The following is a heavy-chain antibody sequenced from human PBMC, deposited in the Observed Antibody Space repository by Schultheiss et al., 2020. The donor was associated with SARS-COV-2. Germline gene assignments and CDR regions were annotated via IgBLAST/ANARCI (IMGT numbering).Heavy chain of an antibody. D-gene: IGHD6-13*01. Sequence: GGSLRLSCAASGFTFGSYWMCWVRQAPGKGLEWVANIRQDGSENYYADSVKGRFAISRDNTKNSVHLQLNSLRAEDTAVYYCARGPSSSAVFDYWGQGTLVTVSS. J-gene: IGHJ4*02. CDR1: GFTFGSYW. V-gene: IGHV3-7*01. CDR2: IRQDGSEN. CDR3: ARGPSSSAVFDY.